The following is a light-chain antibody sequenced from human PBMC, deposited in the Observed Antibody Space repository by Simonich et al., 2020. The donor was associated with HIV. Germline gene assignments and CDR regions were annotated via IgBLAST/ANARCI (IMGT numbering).Light chain of an antibody. CDR1: SCDVGGYNY. CDR3: SSYTSSSTVV. J-gene: IGLJ2*01. V-gene: IGLV2-14*01. Sequence: QSALTQPASVSGSPGQSITISCTGTSCDVGGYNYVSWYQQHPGKAPKLMIFDVSKRPSGVSNRFSGPKSGNTASLTISGLQAEDEADYYCSSYTSSSTVVFGGGTKLTVL. CDR2: DVS.